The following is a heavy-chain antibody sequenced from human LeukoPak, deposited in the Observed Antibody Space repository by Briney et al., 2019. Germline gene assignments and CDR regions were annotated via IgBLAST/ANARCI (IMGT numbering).Heavy chain of an antibody. Sequence: ASVKVSCKASGYTFTAYYMHWVRQAPGQGLEWMGWINPNNGDTNSAQKFQGRVTMTRDTSISTAYMEQKGLRSDDTAVYYCVRGGTTVTTSGTFGDYWGQGTLVNVSS. D-gene: IGHD4-17*01. V-gene: IGHV1-2*02. CDR2: INPNNGDT. CDR3: VRGGTTVTTSGTFGDY. J-gene: IGHJ4*02. CDR1: GYTFTAYY.